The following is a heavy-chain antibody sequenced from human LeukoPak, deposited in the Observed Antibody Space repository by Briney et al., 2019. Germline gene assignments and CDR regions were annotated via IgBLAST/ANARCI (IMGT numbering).Heavy chain of an antibody. J-gene: IGHJ6*02. CDR3: ARDPQSSMDV. V-gene: IGHV3-33*01. CDR2: IWFDGSKQ. Sequence: GRSLRLSCAASGFTFSSHGFHWVRRAPGKGLEWVAAIWFDGSKQCYADSVKGRFTVSRDDSKNTLYLQMNSLRADDTAVYYCARDPQSSMDVWGQGTTVTVSS. CDR1: GFTFSSHG.